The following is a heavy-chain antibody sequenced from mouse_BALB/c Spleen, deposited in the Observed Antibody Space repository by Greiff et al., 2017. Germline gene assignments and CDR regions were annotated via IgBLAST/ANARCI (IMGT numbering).Heavy chain of an antibody. J-gene: IGHJ2*01. CDR3: TRRRRDYFDY. CDR2: IRLKSNNYAT. Sequence: EVKLQESGGGLVQPGGSMKLSCVASGFTFSNYWMNWVRQSPEKGLEWVAEIRLKSNNYATHYAESVKGRFTISRDDSKSSVYLQMNNLRAEDTGIYYCTRRRRDYFDYWGQGTTLTVSS. CDR1: GFTFSNYW. V-gene: IGHV6-6*02.